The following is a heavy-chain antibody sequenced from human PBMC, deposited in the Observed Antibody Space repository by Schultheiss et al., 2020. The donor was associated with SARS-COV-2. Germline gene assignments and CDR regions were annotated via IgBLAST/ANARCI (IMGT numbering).Heavy chain of an antibody. V-gene: IGHV4-30-2*01. D-gene: IGHD6-6*01. CDR1: GGSISSGGYY. J-gene: IGHJ1*01. Sequence: SETLSLTCTVSGGSISSGGYYWSWIRQPPGKGLEWIGYIYHSGSTYYNPSLKSRVTISVDTSKNQFSLKLSSVTAADTAVYYCARGHGEDEHTGAEYFLHWGQGTLVTVSS. CDR3: ARGHGEDEHTGAEYFLH. CDR2: IYHSGST.